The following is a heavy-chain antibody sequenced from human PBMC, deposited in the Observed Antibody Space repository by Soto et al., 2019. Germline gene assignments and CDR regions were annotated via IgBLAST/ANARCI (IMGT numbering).Heavy chain of an antibody. CDR3: ARDGADDPDAFDI. J-gene: IGHJ3*02. Sequence: SETLSLTCTVSGGSISSGGYYWSWIRQHPGKGMEWIGYIYYSGSTYYNTSLKSRVNKSVDTSKNQFSLKLSSVTAADTAVYYCARDGADDPDAFDIWGQGTMVTVSS. D-gene: IGHD1-26*01. CDR2: IYYSGST. CDR1: GGSISSGGYY. V-gene: IGHV4-31*03.